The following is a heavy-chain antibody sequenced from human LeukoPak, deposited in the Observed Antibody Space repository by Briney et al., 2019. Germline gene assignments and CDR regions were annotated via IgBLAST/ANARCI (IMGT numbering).Heavy chain of an antibody. V-gene: IGHV3-30*02. J-gene: IGHJ4*02. CDR1: GFSFSTYG. CDR2: IRHDASSQ. D-gene: IGHD3-10*01. Sequence: GGSLRLSCAASGFSFSTYGMHWVRQAPGKGLEWVAFIRHDASSQYYADSVKGRFTISRDSSKDTLYLQMNSLRTEDTAVYFCAIDRLEFYGSARYYFDSWGQGSLVTVSS. CDR3: AIDRLEFYGSARYYFDS.